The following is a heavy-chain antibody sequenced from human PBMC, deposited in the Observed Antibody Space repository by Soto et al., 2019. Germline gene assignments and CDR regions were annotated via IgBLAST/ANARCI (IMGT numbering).Heavy chain of an antibody. Sequence: EVQLVESGGGLVQPGGSLRLSCAASGFTFSGYSMNWVRQAPGKGLEWVSYISSSSGTIYYADSVKGRFTISRDNAKNSLYLQMSSLRDEDTAVYYCVRDLPRAPEEFDSWGQGTLVTVSS. V-gene: IGHV3-48*02. CDR3: VRDLPRAPEEFDS. CDR2: ISSSSGTI. CDR1: GFTFSGYS. J-gene: IGHJ4*02.